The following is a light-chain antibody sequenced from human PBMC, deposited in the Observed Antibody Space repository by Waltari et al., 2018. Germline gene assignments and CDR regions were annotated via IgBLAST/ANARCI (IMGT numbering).Light chain of an antibody. CDR2: NAS. CDR1: QSVSSY. J-gene: IGKJ4*01. Sequence: EIVLTRSPATLSLSPGERATLSCRASQSVSSYLVWYQQKPGQAPRLLIYNASNRATGIPARFSGSGSGTDFTLTISSLEPEDFAVYYCQQRGNWPLTFGGGTKVEIK. V-gene: IGKV3-11*01. CDR3: QQRGNWPLT.